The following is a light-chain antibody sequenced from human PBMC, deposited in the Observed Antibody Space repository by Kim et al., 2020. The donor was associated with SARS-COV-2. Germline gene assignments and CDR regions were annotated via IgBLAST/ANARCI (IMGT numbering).Light chain of an antibody. V-gene: IGKV3-15*01. CDR2: GAS. J-gene: IGKJ5*01. Sequence: SPGERATLSCRASQSLSNNLAWYQQKLGQAPRLLIYGASTRATDIPARFSGSGSGTEFTLTISSLQSEDFAVYYCQQYNYWPPLTFGQGTRLEIK. CDR3: QQYNYWPPLT. CDR1: QSLSNN.